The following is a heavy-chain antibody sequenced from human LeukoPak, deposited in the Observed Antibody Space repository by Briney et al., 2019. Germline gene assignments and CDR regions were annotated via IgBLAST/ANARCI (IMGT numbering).Heavy chain of an antibody. J-gene: IGHJ6*02. CDR3: ARPDIAAAGSFGMDV. CDR1: GGSISSSSYY. V-gene: IGHV4-39*01. Sequence: PSETLSLTCTVSGGSISSSSYYWGWIRQPPGKGLEWIGSIYYSGSTYYNPSLKSRVTISVDTSKNQFSLKLSSVTAADTAVYYCARPDIAAAGSFGMDVWGQGTTVTVSS. D-gene: IGHD6-13*01. CDR2: IYYSGST.